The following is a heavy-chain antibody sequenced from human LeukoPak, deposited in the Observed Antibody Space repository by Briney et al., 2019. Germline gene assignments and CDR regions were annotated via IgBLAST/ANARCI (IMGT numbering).Heavy chain of an antibody. CDR1: GGSVINTNW. J-gene: IGHJ4*02. Sequence: TSETLSLTCGASGGSVINTNWWTWVRQPPGKGLEWIGEVHLDGRTNYNPSLESRLTMSVDVSENQVSLKLTSVTAADTAVYYCAREGGFYRPLDYSGQGTLVTVSS. CDR3: AREGGFYRPLDY. D-gene: IGHD3-3*01. CDR2: VHLDGRT. V-gene: IGHV4-4*02.